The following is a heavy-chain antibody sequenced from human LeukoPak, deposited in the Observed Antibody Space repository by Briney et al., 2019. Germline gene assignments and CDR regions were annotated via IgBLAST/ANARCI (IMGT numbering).Heavy chain of an antibody. CDR3: ARHRGGDYGLDAFGI. Sequence: LGESLKISCKGSGYSFTSHWISWVRQMPGKGLEWMGRIDPSDSYTNYSPSFQGHVTISADKSISTAYLQWSSLKASHTAMYYCARHRGGDYGLDAFGIWGQGTMVTVSS. CDR2: IDPSDSYT. V-gene: IGHV5-10-1*01. CDR1: GYSFTSHW. D-gene: IGHD4-17*01. J-gene: IGHJ3*02.